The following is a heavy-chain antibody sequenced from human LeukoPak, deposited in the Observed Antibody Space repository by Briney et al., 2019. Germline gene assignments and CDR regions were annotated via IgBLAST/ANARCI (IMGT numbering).Heavy chain of an antibody. V-gene: IGHV4-4*07. CDR1: GGSISSYY. CDR3: ARDGSGSGWSYYFDY. D-gene: IGHD6-19*01. Sequence: SETLSLTCTVSGGSISSYYRSWIRQPAGKGLEWIGRIYTSGSTNYNPSLKSRVTMSVDTSKNQFSLKLSSVTAADTAVYYCARDGSGSGWSYYFDYWGQGTLVTVSS. CDR2: IYTSGST. J-gene: IGHJ4*02.